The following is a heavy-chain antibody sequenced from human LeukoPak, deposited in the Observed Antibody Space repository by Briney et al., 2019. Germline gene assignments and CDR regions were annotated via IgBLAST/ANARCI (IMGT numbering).Heavy chain of an antibody. D-gene: IGHD2-15*01. Sequence: GESLKISCKGSGYSFTSYWIGWVRQIPGKGLEWLGIIYPGDSDTRYSPSFQGPVTISADQSLSTAYLPWSRLKAPDTATYYRAGVLGYCSGGSWYRGYCGMDVWGQGTTVTVSS. CDR2: IYPGDSDT. CDR3: AGVLGYCSGGSWYRGYCGMDV. CDR1: GYSFTSYW. J-gene: IGHJ6*02. V-gene: IGHV5-51*01.